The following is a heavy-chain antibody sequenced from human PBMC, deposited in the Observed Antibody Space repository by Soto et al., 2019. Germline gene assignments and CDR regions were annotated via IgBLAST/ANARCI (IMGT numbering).Heavy chain of an antibody. CDR2: ISGSGGST. CDR3: AKRSGPDSSGYYYYYYGMDV. Sequence: GGSLRLSCAASGFTFSSYAMSWVRQAPGKGLEWVSAISGSGGSTYYADSVKGWFTISRDNSKNTLYLQMNSLRAEDTAVYYCAKRSGPDSSGYYYYYYGMDVWGQGTTVTVSS. J-gene: IGHJ6*02. V-gene: IGHV3-23*01. D-gene: IGHD3-22*01. CDR1: GFTFSSYA.